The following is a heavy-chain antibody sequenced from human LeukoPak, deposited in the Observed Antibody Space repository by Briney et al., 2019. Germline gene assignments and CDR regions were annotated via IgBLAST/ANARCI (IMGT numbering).Heavy chain of an antibody. CDR1: GYTFTSYG. D-gene: IGHD6-13*01. J-gene: IGHJ4*02. CDR2: ISAYNGNA. Sequence: GASVKVSCKATGYTFTSYGISWVRQAPGQGLEWMGWISAYNGNANYAQKPQGRVTMTTDTSTSTAYMELRSLRSDDTAVYYCARVGGGLYSSSWYFDYWGQGTLVTVSS. V-gene: IGHV1-18*01. CDR3: ARVGGGLYSSSWYFDY.